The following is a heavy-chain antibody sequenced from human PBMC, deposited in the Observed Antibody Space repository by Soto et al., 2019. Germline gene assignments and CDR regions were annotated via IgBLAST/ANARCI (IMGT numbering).Heavy chain of an antibody. CDR3: ATERESTRPNYYYYGMDV. CDR1: GYTFTSYD. D-gene: IGHD1-1*01. CDR2: MNPNSGNT. V-gene: IGHV1-8*01. Sequence: ASVKVSCKASGYTFTSYDINWVRQATGQGLEWMGWMNPNSGNTGYAQKFQGRVTMTRNTSISTAYMELSSLRSEDTAVYYCATERESTRPNYYYYGMDVWGQGTTVTVSS. J-gene: IGHJ6*02.